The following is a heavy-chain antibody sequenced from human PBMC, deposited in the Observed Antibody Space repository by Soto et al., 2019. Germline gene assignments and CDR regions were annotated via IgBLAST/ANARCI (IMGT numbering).Heavy chain of an antibody. CDR3: ERVETGGNNWFAP. D-gene: IGHD1-1*01. Sequence: PGGSLRLSCAASGFTFTSYWMHWVRQAPGMGLMWVSRINSDGTTTTYADYVKGRFTISRDNAKNTLYLQMNSLRAEDTAVYYWERVETGGNNWFAPWAREPLVTVSS. CDR2: INSDGTTT. V-gene: IGHV3-74*01. CDR1: GFTFTSYW. J-gene: IGHJ5*02.